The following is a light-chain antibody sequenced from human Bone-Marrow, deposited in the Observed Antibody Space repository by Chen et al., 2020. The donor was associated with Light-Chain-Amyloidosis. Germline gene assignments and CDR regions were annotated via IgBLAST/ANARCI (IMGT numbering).Light chain of an antibody. CDR3: QVWDRSSDRPV. CDR2: DDS. V-gene: IGLV3-21*02. CDR1: NIGSTS. Sequence: SYVLTQPSSVSVAPGQTATIACGGNNIGSTSVHWYQQTPGQAPLLVVYDDSDRPSGIPERVSGCKSGNTATLTISRVEAGDEADYYCQVWDRSSDRPVFGGGTKLTVL. J-gene: IGLJ3*02.